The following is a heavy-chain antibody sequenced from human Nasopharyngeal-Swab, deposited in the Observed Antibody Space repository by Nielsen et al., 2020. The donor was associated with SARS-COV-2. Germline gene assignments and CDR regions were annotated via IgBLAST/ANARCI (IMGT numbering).Heavy chain of an antibody. V-gene: IGHV3-23*01. CDR2: ISGSGGST. J-gene: IGHJ4*02. Sequence: GESLKISCVASGFTFSSYAMSWVRQAPGKGLEWVSGISGSGGSTYYADSVKGRFTISRDNSKNTLYLQLRSLRAEDTAVYYCAKDMWFGDTFVNFDYWGQGTLVSVSS. CDR1: GFTFSSYA. D-gene: IGHD3-10*01. CDR3: AKDMWFGDTFVNFDY.